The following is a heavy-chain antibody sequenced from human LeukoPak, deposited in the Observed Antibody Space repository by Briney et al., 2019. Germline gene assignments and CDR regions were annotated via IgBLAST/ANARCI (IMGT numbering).Heavy chain of an antibody. CDR2: INAGNGNT. V-gene: IGHV1-3*01. D-gene: IGHD6-13*01. CDR3: ARIGSSSYLGFDY. J-gene: IGHJ4*02. Sequence: VASVKVSCTASGYTFTSYAMHWVRQAPGQRLEWMGWINAGNGNTKYSQKFQGRVTITRDTSASTAYMELSTLRSEDTAVYYCARIGSSSYLGFDYWGQGTLVTVSS. CDR1: GYTFTSYA.